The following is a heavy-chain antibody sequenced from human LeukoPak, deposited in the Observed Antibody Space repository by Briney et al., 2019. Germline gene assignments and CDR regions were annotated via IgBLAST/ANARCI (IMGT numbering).Heavy chain of an antibody. CDR2: ISGSGGST. Sequence: GGSLRLSCVASGFTFSSYWMHWVRQDPRKGLVWVSAISGSGGSTYYADSVEGRFTISRDNFKNTLYLQMNSLRAEDTAVYYCAKAGGTSCFMVTGDCWGQGTLVTVSS. CDR3: AKAGGTSCFMVTGDC. D-gene: IGHD2-2*01. J-gene: IGHJ4*02. V-gene: IGHV3-23*01. CDR1: GFTFSSYW.